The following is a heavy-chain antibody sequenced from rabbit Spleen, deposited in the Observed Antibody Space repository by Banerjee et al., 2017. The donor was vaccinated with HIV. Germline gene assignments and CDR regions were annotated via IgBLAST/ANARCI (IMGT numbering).Heavy chain of an antibody. V-gene: IGHV1S45*01. Sequence: QEQLVESGGGLVQPEGSLTLTCKASGFSFSDRDVMCWVRQAPGKGLEWIACINASTGKPVYATWASGRFTISRTSSTTVTLRMTSLTAADRATYFCARDSETSGWGEDLWGPGTLVTVS. CDR3: ARDSETSGWGEDL. D-gene: IGHD4-1*01. J-gene: IGHJ4*01. CDR2: INASTGKP. CDR1: GFSFSDRDV.